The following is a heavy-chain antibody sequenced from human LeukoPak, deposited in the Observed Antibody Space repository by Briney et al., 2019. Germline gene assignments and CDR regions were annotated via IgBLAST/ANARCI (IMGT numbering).Heavy chain of an antibody. D-gene: IGHD4-23*01. CDR1: GFPFSTYA. J-gene: IGHJ4*02. CDR3: ATNGGNNPFDC. Sequence: GGSLRLSCPASGFPFSTYAMGWVRQAPGKGLEWVSAISFSGGSTYYADSVKGRFTISRDNSKNTLYLQMNSLRAEDTAVYYCATNGGNNPFDCWGQGTLVTVSS. V-gene: IGHV3-23*01. CDR2: ISFSGGST.